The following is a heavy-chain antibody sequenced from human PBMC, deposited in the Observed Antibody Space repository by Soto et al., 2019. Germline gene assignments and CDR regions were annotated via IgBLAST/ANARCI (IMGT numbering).Heavy chain of an antibody. CDR2: VWYDGSNQ. V-gene: IGHV3-33*06. Sequence: GGSLRLSCAASGFGFNNYGMHWVRQAPGKGLEWVAVVWYDGSNQYYADSVKGRFTISRDNSKKTLYLQMDSLRAEDTAVYYCAKDDYGMDVWGQGTTVTVSS. J-gene: IGHJ6*02. CDR1: GFGFNNYG. CDR3: AKDDYGMDV.